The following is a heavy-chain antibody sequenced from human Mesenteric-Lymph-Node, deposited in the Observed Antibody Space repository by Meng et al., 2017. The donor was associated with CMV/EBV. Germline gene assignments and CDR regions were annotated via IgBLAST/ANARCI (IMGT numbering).Heavy chain of an antibody. D-gene: IGHD2-2*01. CDR1: ISSGGYY. V-gene: IGHV4-31*02. CDR3: ARRARDCSSTDCYYYFDY. CDR2: IFYSGNT. J-gene: IGHJ4*02. Sequence: ISSGGYYWSWIRQHPGRGLEWIGYIFYSGNTYFNPSLKSRVTISVDTSENQFSLRLSSVTAADTVVYYCARRARDCSSTDCYYYFDYWGQGTLVTVS.